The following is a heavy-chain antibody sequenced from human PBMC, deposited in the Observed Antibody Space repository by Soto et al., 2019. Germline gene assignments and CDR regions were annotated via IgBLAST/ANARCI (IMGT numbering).Heavy chain of an antibody. CDR3: AAGGGLPRYY. V-gene: IGHV4-34*01. CDR1: GGSFSGYY. J-gene: IGHJ4*02. D-gene: IGHD5-12*01. Sequence: SETLSLTCAVYGGSFSGYYWSWIRQPPGKGLEWIGYIYHSGSTYYNPSLKSRVTISVDRSKNQFSLKLSSVTAADTAVYYCAAGGGLPRYYWGQGTLVTVS. CDR2: IYHSGST.